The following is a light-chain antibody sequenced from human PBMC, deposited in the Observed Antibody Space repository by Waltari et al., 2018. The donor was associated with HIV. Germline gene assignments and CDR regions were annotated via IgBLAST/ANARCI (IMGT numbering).Light chain of an antibody. CDR1: QSVSSSF. Sequence: EIVLTQSPDTLSLFPGERATLSCRASQSVSSSFLAWYQQKPGQAPRLPIFGANTRATGIADRFRGSGSGTDFTLIINRLDPEDFAVYHCQQYGTSPQTFGQGTKVEIK. J-gene: IGKJ1*01. CDR2: GAN. V-gene: IGKV3-20*01. CDR3: QQYGTSPQT.